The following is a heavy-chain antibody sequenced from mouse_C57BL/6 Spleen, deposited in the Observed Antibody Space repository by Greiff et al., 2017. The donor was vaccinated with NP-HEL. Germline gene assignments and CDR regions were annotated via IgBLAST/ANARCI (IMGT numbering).Heavy chain of an antibody. D-gene: IGHD2-1*01. CDR3: ARYGNWDWYFDV. J-gene: IGHJ1*03. V-gene: IGHV1-82*01. Sequence: VQLQQSGPELVKPGASVKISCKASVYAFSSSWMNWVKQRPGKGLEWIGRIYPGDGDTNYNGKFKGKATLTADKSSSTAYMQLSSLTSEDSAVYFCARYGNWDWYFDVWGTGTTVTVSS. CDR2: IYPGDGDT. CDR1: VYAFSSSW.